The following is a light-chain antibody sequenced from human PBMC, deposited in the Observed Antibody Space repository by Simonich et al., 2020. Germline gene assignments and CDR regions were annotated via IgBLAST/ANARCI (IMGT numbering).Light chain of an antibody. Sequence: IQLTQSPSFLSASVGDRVTITCRASQGISSYLAWYQQKPGKAPKLLIYAASTLQSGVPSRFSGSGSGTEFTLTISSLQPEDFATYYCQQLNSYPPYTFGHGTKLEIK. CDR2: AAS. J-gene: IGKJ2*01. V-gene: IGKV1-9*01. CDR1: QGISSY. CDR3: QQLNSYPPYT.